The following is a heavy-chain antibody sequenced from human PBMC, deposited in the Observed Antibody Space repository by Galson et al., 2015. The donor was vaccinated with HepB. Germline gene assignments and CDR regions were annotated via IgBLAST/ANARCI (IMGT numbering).Heavy chain of an antibody. V-gene: IGHV1-69*13. J-gene: IGHJ6*02. CDR3: ARDYWVVPAAHDGYYYYGMDV. D-gene: IGHD2-2*01. CDR2: VIPIFGTA. Sequence: SVKVPCKASGGTFSSYAISWVRQAPGQGLEWMGGVIPIFGTANYAQKFQGRVTITADESTSTAYMELSSLRSEDTAVYYCARDYWVVPAAHDGYYYYGMDVWGQGTTVTVSS. CDR1: GGTFSSYA.